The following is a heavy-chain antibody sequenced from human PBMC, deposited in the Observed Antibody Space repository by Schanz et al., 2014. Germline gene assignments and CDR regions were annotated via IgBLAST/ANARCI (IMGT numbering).Heavy chain of an antibody. CDR3: ARKVVATIGGYYDN. D-gene: IGHD5-12*01. J-gene: IGHJ4*02. CDR2: ISGTGGDDT. CDR1: GFTFSIYA. Sequence: EVQLVESGGGLVQPGGSLRLSCSASGFTFSIYAMHWVRQAPGKGLLWVSSISGTGGDDTYYADSVKGRFTISRDNSKNTLFLQMNSLRAEDTAVYYCARKVVATIGGYYDNWGQGTLVIVSS. V-gene: IGHV3-23*04.